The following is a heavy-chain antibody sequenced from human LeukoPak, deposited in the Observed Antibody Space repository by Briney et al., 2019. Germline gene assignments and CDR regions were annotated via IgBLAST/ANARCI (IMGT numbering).Heavy chain of an antibody. CDR1: GYSFNSQG. D-gene: IGHD3-22*01. CDR2: ISAYNGNT. J-gene: IGHJ3*02. V-gene: IGHV1-18*01. Sequence: ASVKVSCKASGYSFNSQGMNWVRQAPGQGLEWMGWISAYNGNTNYAQKLQGRVTMTTDTSTSTAYMELRSLRSDDTAVYYCARNSYYYDSSGYYSDAFDIWGQGTMVTVSS. CDR3: ARNSYYYDSSGYYSDAFDI.